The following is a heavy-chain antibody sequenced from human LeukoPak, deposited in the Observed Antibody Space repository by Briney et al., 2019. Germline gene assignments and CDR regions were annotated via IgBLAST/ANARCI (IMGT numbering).Heavy chain of an antibody. D-gene: IGHD3/OR15-3a*01. Sequence: SETVSLTCDVSGYSISSDYYWSWIRQPPGKALECIGEINHSGSTNYNPSLKSRVTISVDTSKNQFSLKLSSGAAADTAGYYCARSGWTPYWFDPWGQGPLVTVSS. CDR3: ARSGWTPYWFDP. CDR2: INHSGST. V-gene: IGHV4-38-2*01. J-gene: IGHJ5*02. CDR1: GYSISSDYY.